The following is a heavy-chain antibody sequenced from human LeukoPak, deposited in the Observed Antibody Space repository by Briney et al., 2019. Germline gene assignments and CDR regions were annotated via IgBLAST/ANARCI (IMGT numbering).Heavy chain of an antibody. CDR1: GYTFTSYG. V-gene: IGHV1-18*01. CDR2: ISAYNGNT. J-gene: IGHJ4*02. D-gene: IGHD3-22*01. CDR3: ARVIAVVDPGAEDY. Sequence: ASVKVSCKASGYTFTSYGISWVRQAPGQGLEWMGWISAYNGNTNYAQKLQGRVTMTTDTSTNTAYMELRSLRADDTAVYYCARVIAVVDPGAEDYWGQGTLVTVSS.